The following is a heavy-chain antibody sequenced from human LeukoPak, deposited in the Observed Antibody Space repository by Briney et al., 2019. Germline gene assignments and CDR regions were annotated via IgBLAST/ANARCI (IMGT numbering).Heavy chain of an antibody. CDR3: AGEGSGSYYNGMGMDV. V-gene: IGHV3-48*01. CDR1: GFTFSSYS. CDR2: ISSSSSTI. Sequence: PGGSLRLSCAASGFTFSSYSMNWVRQAPGKGLEWVSYISSSSSTIYYADSVKGRFTISRDNAKNSLYLQMNSLRAEDTAVYYCAGEGSGSYYNGMGMDVWGQGTTVTVSS. D-gene: IGHD3-10*01. J-gene: IGHJ6*02.